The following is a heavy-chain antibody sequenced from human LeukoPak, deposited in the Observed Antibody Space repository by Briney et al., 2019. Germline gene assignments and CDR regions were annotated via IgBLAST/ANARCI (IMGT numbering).Heavy chain of an antibody. V-gene: IGHV1-2*02. Sequence: ASVKVSFKSSGYTFTAYAIHSVRQAPGQGRSWICRINPKSGGTNYAQKFQGRVTMTTDTSIGTGYMELSGLTSDDTAVYYCGRGNLSFDPWGQGTLVIVSS. CDR1: GYTFTAYA. J-gene: IGHJ5*02. CDR2: INPKSGGT. CDR3: GRGNLSFDP.